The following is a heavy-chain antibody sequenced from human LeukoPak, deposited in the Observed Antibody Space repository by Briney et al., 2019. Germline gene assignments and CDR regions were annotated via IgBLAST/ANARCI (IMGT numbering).Heavy chain of an antibody. CDR2: INTNTGNP. CDR1: GYTFTSYA. CDR3: ARGVPAAQRRWFDP. Sequence: ASVEVSCKASGYTFTSYAMNWVRQAPGQGLEWMGWINTNTGNPTYAQGFTGRFVFSLDTSVSTAYLQISSLKAEDTAVYYCARGVPAAQRRWFDPWGQGTLVTVSS. V-gene: IGHV7-4-1*02. J-gene: IGHJ5*02. D-gene: IGHD2-2*01.